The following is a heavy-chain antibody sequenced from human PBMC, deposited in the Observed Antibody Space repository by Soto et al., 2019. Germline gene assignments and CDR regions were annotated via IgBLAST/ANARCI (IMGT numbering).Heavy chain of an antibody. CDR1: GFTFSDHY. V-gene: IGHV3-11*05. CDR2: ISTSSSYT. CDR3: ARLRLTGYFDY. J-gene: IGHJ4*02. Sequence: QVQLVESGGGLVKPGGSLRLSCVASGFTFSDHYMTWIRQAPGKGREWLSYISTSSSYTNYADSVKGRFTISRDNAMNSLYLQMNSLRAADTAVYYCARLRLTGYFDYWGPGTLVTVSS.